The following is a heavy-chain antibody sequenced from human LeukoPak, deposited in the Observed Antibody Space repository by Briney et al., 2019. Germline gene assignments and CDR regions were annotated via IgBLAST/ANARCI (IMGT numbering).Heavy chain of an antibody. Sequence: SETLSLTCTVSGYSNSSGYYWGWIRQPPGKGLEWIGSIYHSGSTYYNPSLKSRVTISVDTSKNQFSLKLSSVTAADTAVYYYARTLTYYYGSGSYFDYWGQGTLVTVSS. CDR2: IYHSGST. D-gene: IGHD3-10*01. CDR1: GYSNSSGYY. V-gene: IGHV4-38-2*02. CDR3: ARTLTYYYGSGSYFDY. J-gene: IGHJ4*02.